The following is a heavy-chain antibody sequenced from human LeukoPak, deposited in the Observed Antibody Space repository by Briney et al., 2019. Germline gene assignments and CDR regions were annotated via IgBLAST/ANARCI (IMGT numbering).Heavy chain of an antibody. D-gene: IGHD5-24*01. V-gene: IGHV3-7*01. CDR1: GFTFSSYS. Sequence: PGGSLRLSCAASGFTFSSYSMNWVRQAPGKGLEWVANINEDGSAKYYVDSVKGRFTISRDNAKRSLDLQVNSLRAEDTAVYYCTRSRRDGNDYWGQGTLVTVSS. J-gene: IGHJ4*02. CDR3: TRSRRDGNDY. CDR2: INEDGSAK.